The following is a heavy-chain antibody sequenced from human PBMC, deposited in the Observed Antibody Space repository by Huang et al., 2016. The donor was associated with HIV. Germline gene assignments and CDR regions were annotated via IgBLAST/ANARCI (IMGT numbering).Heavy chain of an antibody. D-gene: IGHD6-13*01. CDR2: IYYSGSA. J-gene: IGHJ4*02. CDR3: ARLHSPSSLWYFDY. CDR1: GGSTSAFY. V-gene: IGHV4-59*01. Sequence: QVQLQESGPGLAKPSETLSLTCSVSGGSTSAFYWSWIRQPPRKGLEWIGDIYYSGSANYTPSLKGRVTMSIDTSKNQFSLKLNSMTAADTAVYYCARLHSPSSLWYFDYWGQGTLLTVSS.